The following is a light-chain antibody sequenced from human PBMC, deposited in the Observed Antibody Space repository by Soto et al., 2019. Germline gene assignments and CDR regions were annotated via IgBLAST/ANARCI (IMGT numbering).Light chain of an antibody. V-gene: IGKV3-15*01. CDR1: QSVSSN. J-gene: IGKJ1*01. Sequence: EIVMTQSPATLSVSPGERATLSCRASQSVSSNLAWYQQKTGQAPRVLIFGASTRATGIPARFSGSGSGKDFPLTISSLQSEDFAVYYCKHYNNWPPWTFGQGTKVEIK. CDR3: KHYNNWPPWT. CDR2: GAS.